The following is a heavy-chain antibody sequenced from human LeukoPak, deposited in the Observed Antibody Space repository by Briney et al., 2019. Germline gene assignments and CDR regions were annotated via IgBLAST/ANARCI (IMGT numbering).Heavy chain of an antibody. CDR3: ARVVGSSWYLGAFDI. Sequence: PGGSLRLSCAASGFTFSSYSMNWVRQAPGKGLEWVSSISSSSSYIYYADSVKGRFTISRDNAKNSLYLQMNSLRAEDTAVYYCARVVGSSWYLGAFDIWGQGTMVTVSS. V-gene: IGHV3-21*01. CDR2: ISSSSSYI. J-gene: IGHJ3*02. D-gene: IGHD6-13*01. CDR1: GFTFSSYS.